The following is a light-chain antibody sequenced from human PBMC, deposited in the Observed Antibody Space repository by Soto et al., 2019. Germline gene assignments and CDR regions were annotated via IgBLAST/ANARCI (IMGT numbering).Light chain of an antibody. Sequence: EVVLTQSPATLSVSPRETATLSCRASQSINRYLAWYQQKPGQAPRLLIYADSNRATGIPARFSGSGSGRDFTLTISSLEPEDFSVYYCQQRYNWPITFGQGTRLEI. J-gene: IGKJ5*01. CDR1: QSINRY. V-gene: IGKV3-11*02. CDR3: QQRYNWPIT. CDR2: ADS.